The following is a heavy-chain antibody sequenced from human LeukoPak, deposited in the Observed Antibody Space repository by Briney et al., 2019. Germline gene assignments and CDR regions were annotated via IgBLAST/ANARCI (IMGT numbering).Heavy chain of an antibody. D-gene: IGHD5-12*01. CDR3: ARDGRFAGYEPDY. CDR2: IIPIFGTA. J-gene: IGHJ4*02. CDR1: GGTFSSYA. Sequence: ASVKVSCKASGGTFSSYAISWVGQAPRQGLEWMGGIIPIFGTANYAQKIQGRVTTTADESTSTAYMELSSRRAEYTAVYYWARDGRFAGYEPDYWGQGTLVTVSS. V-gene: IGHV1-69*13.